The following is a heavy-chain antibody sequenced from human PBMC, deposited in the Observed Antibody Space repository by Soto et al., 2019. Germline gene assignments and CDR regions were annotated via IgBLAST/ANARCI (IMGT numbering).Heavy chain of an antibody. CDR1: GGSVSSSNL. D-gene: IGHD3-22*01. CDR3: ASVGSDYDNSGYYLP. CDR2: IYHSGST. V-gene: IGHV4-4*02. Sequence: SETLSLTCIVSGGSVSSSNLWSWVRQPPGKGLEWIGEIYHSGSTTYTPSLKSRATISVDKSENQFSLRLKSVTAADTAVYYCASVGSDYDNSGYYLPWGPGTLVTVSS. J-gene: IGHJ5*02.